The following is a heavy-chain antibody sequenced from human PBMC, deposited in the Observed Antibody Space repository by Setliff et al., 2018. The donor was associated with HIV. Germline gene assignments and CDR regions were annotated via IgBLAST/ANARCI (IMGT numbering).Heavy chain of an antibody. J-gene: IGHJ4*02. CDR2: INHSGTT. D-gene: IGHD3-22*01. CDR3: ARVPLYYYGNLTEY. Sequence: SETLSLTCTVYGESFSGYQWNWIRQTPGKGLEWIGEINHSGTTNYNPSLKSRVIISLDTSKNQLSLKLKSVTAADTAVYYCARVPLYYYGNLTEYWGQGTLVTVSS. CDR1: GESFSGYQ. V-gene: IGHV4-34*01.